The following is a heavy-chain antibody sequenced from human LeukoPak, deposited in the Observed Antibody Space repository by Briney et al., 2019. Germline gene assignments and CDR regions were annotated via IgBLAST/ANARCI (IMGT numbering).Heavy chain of an antibody. CDR3: ARETPGSRVFDS. J-gene: IGHJ4*02. CDR1: GFTLTRNH. V-gene: IGHV3-66*01. D-gene: IGHD1-14*01. Sequence: GGSLRLSCAASGFTLTRNHMNWVRQVPGKGLEWVSIIYSSDATYYADSVKGRFTVSRDKAKNTLYLQMNSLRADDTAVYYCARETPGSRVFDSWGQGTLVTVSS. CDR2: IYSSDAT.